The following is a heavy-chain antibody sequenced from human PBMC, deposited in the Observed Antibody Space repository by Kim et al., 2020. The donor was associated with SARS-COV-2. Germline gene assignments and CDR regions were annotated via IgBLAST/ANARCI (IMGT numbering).Heavy chain of an antibody. CDR2: INPVDGSA. J-gene: IGHJ6*02. CDR3: ARDLASGMDV. Sequence: ASVKVSCKASGYTFITYFIHWVRQAPGQGLEWMGVINPVDGSATYAQNFQNRVTLTRDTSTSTVYMDLSSLRSEDTAVYYCARDLASGMDVRGQGTSVIVSS. CDR1: GYTFITYF. V-gene: IGHV1-46*01.